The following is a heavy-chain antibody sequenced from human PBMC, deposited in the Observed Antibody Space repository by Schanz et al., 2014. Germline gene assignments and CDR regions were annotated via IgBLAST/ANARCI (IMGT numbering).Heavy chain of an antibody. Sequence: QVQLQESGPGLVKPSQTLSLTCTVSGASISSGGYYWDWIRLLPGKGLEWIGYISYSGSTSFNPSLKSRLTMSVDTSKNQFALRLSSVTAADAAVYYCARDGGGCSSSTSCYAFEIWGQGTMVTVSS. J-gene: IGHJ3*02. D-gene: IGHD2-2*01. V-gene: IGHV4-31*03. CDR2: ISYSGST. CDR1: GASISSGGYY. CDR3: ARDGGGCSSSTSCYAFEI.